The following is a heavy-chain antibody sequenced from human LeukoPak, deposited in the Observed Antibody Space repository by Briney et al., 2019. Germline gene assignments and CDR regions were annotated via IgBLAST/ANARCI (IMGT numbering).Heavy chain of an antibody. J-gene: IGHJ2*01. D-gene: IGHD4-11*01. CDR1: GGSISSGSYY. Sequence: PSETLSLTCTVSGGSISSGSYYWSWIRQPAGKGLEWIGRIYTSGSTNYNPSLKSRVTISVDTSKNQFSLKLSSVTAADTAVYYCAREDYQPLHGDLWGRGTLVTVSS. CDR2: IYTSGST. CDR3: AREDYQPLHGDL. V-gene: IGHV4-61*02.